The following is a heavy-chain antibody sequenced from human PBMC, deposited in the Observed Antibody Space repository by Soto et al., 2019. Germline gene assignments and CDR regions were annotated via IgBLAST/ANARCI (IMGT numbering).Heavy chain of an antibody. V-gene: IGHV3-23*01. D-gene: IGHD4-4*01. J-gene: IGHJ4*02. Sequence: PGGSLRLSCAASGFTFSSYAMSWVRQAPGKGLEWVSAISGSGGSTYYADSVKGRFTISRDNSKNTLYLQMNSLRAEDTAVYYCAKEKDVRTAVTRLDYFDYWGQGTLVTVSS. CDR2: ISGSGGST. CDR1: GFTFSSYA. CDR3: AKEKDVRTAVTRLDYFDY.